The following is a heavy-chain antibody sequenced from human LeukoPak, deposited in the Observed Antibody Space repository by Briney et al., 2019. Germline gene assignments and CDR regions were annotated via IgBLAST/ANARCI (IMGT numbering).Heavy chain of an antibody. CDR2: INHSGST. CDR1: GGSFSGYY. Sequence: SETLSLTCAVYGGSFSGYYWSWIRQPPGKGLEWIGEINHSGSTNYNPSLKSRVTISVDTSKNQFSLKLSSVTAADTAVYYCARSITMIVVVIRWYYFDYWGQETLVTVSS. J-gene: IGHJ4*02. D-gene: IGHD3-22*01. CDR3: ARSITMIVVVIRWYYFDY. V-gene: IGHV4-34*01.